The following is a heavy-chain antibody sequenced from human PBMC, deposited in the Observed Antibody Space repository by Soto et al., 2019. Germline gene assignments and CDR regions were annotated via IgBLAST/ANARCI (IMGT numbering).Heavy chain of an antibody. CDR2: ISGSGGST. Sequence: SGGSLRLSCAASGFTFSSYAMSWVRQDTGKGLEWVSAISGSGGSTYYADSVKGRFTISRDNSKNTLYLQMNSLRAEDTAVYYCAKDPLYDSSGHSGVFGWRSPTRIDYWGQGTLVTVSS. V-gene: IGHV3-23*01. CDR1: GFTFSSYA. J-gene: IGHJ4*02. D-gene: IGHD3-22*01. CDR3: AKDPLYDSSGHSGVFGWRSPTRIDY.